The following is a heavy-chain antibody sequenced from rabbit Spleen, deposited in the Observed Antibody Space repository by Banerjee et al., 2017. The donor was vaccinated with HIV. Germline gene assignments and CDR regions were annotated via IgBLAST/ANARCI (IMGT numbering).Heavy chain of an antibody. CDR3: ARTGSNWSLNL. D-gene: IGHD4-2*01. Sequence: QSLEESGGDLVKPGASLTLTCTASGVSFSISSYMCWVRQAPGKGLEWIACIDSGSSGFTYYATWAKGRFTCSKTSSTTVTLQMTRLTAADTATYYCARTGSNWSLNLWGPGTLVTVS. CDR1: GVSFSISSY. J-gene: IGHJ4*01. CDR2: IDSGSSGFT. V-gene: IGHV1S40*01.